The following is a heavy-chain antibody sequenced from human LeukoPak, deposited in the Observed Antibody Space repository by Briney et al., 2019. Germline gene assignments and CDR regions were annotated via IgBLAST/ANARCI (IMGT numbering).Heavy chain of an antibody. V-gene: IGHV3-23*01. CDR1: GFTLSSNA. D-gene: IGHD6-13*01. CDR3: ANPQAGPRDY. CDR2: ISGSGVSA. Sequence: GGSLRLSCAASGFTLSSNAMSWVRQAPGKGLEWGSAISGSGVSAYYADSVKGRFTISRDNSKKTLYLQMNSLRAEDTAVYYCANPQAGPRDYWGQGTLVTVSS. J-gene: IGHJ4*02.